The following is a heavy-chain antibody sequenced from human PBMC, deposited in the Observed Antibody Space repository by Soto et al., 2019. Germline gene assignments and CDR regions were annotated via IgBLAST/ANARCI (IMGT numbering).Heavy chain of an antibody. CDR1: GYSFTDYF. D-gene: IGHD1-26*01. V-gene: IGHV1-46*01. CDR3: AREFGGSRVFDY. Sequence: ASVKVSCKTAGYSFTDYFIHWVRQAPGQGLEWMGIINPNADTTNYAQKFQGRVTVTRDTSTSTVYLEFRSLRSEDTAVYFSAREFGGSRVFDYWG. CDR2: INPNADTT. J-gene: IGHJ4*01.